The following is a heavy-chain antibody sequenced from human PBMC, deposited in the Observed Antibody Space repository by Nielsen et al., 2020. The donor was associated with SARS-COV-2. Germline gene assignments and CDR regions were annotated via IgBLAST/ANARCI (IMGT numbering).Heavy chain of an antibody. Sequence: SETLSLTCTVSGGSISSSSYYWGWIRQPPGKGLEWIGSIYYSGSTYYNPSLKSRVTISVDTSKNQFPLKLSSVTAADTAVYYCAGISSALDYWGQGTLVTVSS. CDR3: AGISSALDY. D-gene: IGHD3-22*01. CDR1: GGSISSSSYY. CDR2: IYYSGST. V-gene: IGHV4-39*06. J-gene: IGHJ4*02.